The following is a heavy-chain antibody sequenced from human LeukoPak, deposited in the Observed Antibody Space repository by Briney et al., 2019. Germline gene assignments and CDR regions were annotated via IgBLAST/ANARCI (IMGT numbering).Heavy chain of an antibody. Sequence: SETLSLTCTVSGGSISSSNYYWGWIRQPPGKGLEWIGSIYYSGSTYYNPSLKSRVTISVDTSKNQFSLKLSSVTAADTAVYYCARGGYSSGWYGAWGQGTLVTVSS. CDR1: GGSISSSNYY. CDR2: IYYSGST. J-gene: IGHJ5*02. V-gene: IGHV4-39*07. D-gene: IGHD6-19*01. CDR3: ARGGYSSGWYGA.